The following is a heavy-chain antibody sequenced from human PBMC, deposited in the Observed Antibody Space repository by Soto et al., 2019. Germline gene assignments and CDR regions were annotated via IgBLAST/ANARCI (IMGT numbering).Heavy chain of an antibody. CDR3: VRGGTKPY. CDR1: GYIFTSYW. J-gene: IGHJ4*02. D-gene: IGHD3-16*01. CDR2: IDPDDSST. Sequence: AVESLKISCKGSGYIFTSYWINWLRQMPGKGLEWMGRIDPDDSSTNYSPSFQGHVTISADKSIATAYLQWSSLKASDTAMYYCVRGGTKPYWGQGTLVTVSS. V-gene: IGHV5-10-1*01.